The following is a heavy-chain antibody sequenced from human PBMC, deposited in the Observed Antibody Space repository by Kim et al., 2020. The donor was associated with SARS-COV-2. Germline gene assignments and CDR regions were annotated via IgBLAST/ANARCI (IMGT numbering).Heavy chain of an antibody. D-gene: IGHD3-22*01. CDR2: IYPGDSDT. Sequence: GESLKISCKGSGYSFTSYWIGWVRQMPGKGLEWMGIIYPGDSDTRYSPSFQGQVTISADKSISTAYLQWSSLKASDTAMYYCARSPAYYYDSSGYYHWFDPWGQGTLVTISS. V-gene: IGHV5-51*01. CDR3: ARSPAYYYDSSGYYHWFDP. J-gene: IGHJ5*02. CDR1: GYSFTSYW.